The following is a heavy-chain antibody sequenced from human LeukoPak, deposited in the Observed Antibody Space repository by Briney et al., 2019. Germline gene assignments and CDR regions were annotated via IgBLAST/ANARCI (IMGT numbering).Heavy chain of an antibody. J-gene: IGHJ6*02. CDR1: GFTFSDYY. Sequence: GGSLRLSCAASGFTFSDYYMSWIRQAPGKGLEWVSYISSRGSTIYYADSVKGRFTISRDDAKNSLYLQMNSLRAEDTAVYYCARHDTAMATDYGMDVWGQGTTVTVSS. V-gene: IGHV3-11*01. CDR2: ISSRGSTI. D-gene: IGHD5-18*01. CDR3: ARHDTAMATDYGMDV.